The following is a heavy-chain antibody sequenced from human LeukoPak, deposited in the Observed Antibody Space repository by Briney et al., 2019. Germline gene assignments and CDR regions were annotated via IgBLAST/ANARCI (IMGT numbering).Heavy chain of an antibody. Sequence: SETLSLTCAVSGYSINSGYFWGWIRQPPGKGLEWIGNIYHTGSTYYKSSLKSRVTISVETSKNQFSLKLSSVTAADTAVYYCARKGIAVTGIYDYWGQGILVTVSS. CDR3: ARKGIAVTGIYDY. J-gene: IGHJ4*02. V-gene: IGHV4-38-2*01. CDR1: GYSINSGYF. CDR2: IYHTGST. D-gene: IGHD6-19*01.